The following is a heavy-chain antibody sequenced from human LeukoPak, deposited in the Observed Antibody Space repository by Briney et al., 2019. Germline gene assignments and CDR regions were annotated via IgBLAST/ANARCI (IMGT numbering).Heavy chain of an antibody. D-gene: IGHD6-6*01. CDR3: ARGVAARPDY. Sequence: GGSLRLSCAASGFTFSTYSMNWVRQTPGKGLEWVSYISSSSSTILYADSVKGRFTISRDNAKNSLYLQMNSLRAEDTAVYYCARGVAARPDYWGQGTLVTVSS. CDR2: ISSSSSTI. J-gene: IGHJ4*02. V-gene: IGHV3-48*04. CDR1: GFTFSTYS.